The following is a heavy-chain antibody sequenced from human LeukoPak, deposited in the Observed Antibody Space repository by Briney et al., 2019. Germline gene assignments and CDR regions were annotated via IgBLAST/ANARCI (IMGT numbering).Heavy chain of an antibody. V-gene: IGHV1-2*02. CDR3: ARERGSSSWFDP. Sequence: ASVKVSCKASGYTFTDYYMHWVRQAPGQGLEWMGWINPNSGGTNYAQKFQGRVTMTRDTSISTAYMELSRLRSDDTAVYYCARERGSSSWFDPWGQGTLVTVSS. J-gene: IGHJ5*02. CDR1: GYTFTDYY. CDR2: INPNSGGT. D-gene: IGHD6-6*01.